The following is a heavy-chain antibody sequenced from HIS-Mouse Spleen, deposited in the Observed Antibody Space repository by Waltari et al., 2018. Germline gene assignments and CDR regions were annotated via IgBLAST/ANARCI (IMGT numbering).Heavy chain of an antibody. CDR3: ARSSSSWYFDY. J-gene: IGHJ4*02. Sequence: QVQLVQSGAEVKKPGSSVKVSCKASGGTFSSYAISWVRQAPGQGLEWMGRIIPILGIANYAQKFQGRVTITADKSTSTAYMELSSLGSEATAVYYCARSSSSWYFDYWGQGTLVTVSS. D-gene: IGHD6-13*01. V-gene: IGHV1-69*04. CDR2: IIPILGIA. CDR1: GGTFSSYA.